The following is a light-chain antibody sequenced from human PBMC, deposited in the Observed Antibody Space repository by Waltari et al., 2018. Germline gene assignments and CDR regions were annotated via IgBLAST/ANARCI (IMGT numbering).Light chain of an antibody. CDR1: QSISTS. J-gene: IGKJ1*01. Sequence: EIVLTQSPDTLSLSPGERATLSCRASQSISTSLAWYQQRPGQAPSLLIYDASNRATGIPARFSGSGSGTDFTLTISSLEPEDFAVYYCQQRSNWWTFGQGTKVEIK. CDR3: QQRSNWWT. CDR2: DAS. V-gene: IGKV3-11*01.